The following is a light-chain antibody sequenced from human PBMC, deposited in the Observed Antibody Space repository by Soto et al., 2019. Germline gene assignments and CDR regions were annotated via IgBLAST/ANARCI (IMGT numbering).Light chain of an antibody. J-gene: IGKJ1*01. Sequence: EIVMTQSPATLSVSPGERATLSCRASQSVSNNYLAWYQQKPGQAPRLLIYGASSRATGIPDRFSGSGSGTDFTLTISRLEPEDFAVYYCQQYNNWPRTFGQGTKVDIK. CDR3: QQYNNWPRT. V-gene: IGKV3D-20*02. CDR1: QSVSNNY. CDR2: GAS.